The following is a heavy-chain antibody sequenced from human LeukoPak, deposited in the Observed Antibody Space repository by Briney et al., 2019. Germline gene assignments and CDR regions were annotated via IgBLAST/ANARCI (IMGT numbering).Heavy chain of an antibody. V-gene: IGHV4-38-2*02. Sequence: SQSLSLTCTVSGYSISSGYYWGWIRQPPGKGLEWTGSIDHSGSTSYNPSLKSRICISVDTCKQPFCLKLASVTAAHTAVYYCARFSALAQAVMFDYWGQGTLVTVSS. D-gene: IGHD6-19*01. CDR1: GYSISSGYY. CDR3: ARFSALAQAVMFDY. J-gene: IGHJ4*02. CDR2: IDHSGST.